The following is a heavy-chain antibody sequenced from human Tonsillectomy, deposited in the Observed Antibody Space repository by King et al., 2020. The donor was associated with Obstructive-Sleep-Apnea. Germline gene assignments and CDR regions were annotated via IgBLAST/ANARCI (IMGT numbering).Heavy chain of an antibody. CDR1: GGSISSSSYY. Sequence: QLQESGPGLVKPSETLSLTCTVSGGSISSSSYYWGWIRQPPGKGLEWIGSIYYSGSTYYNPSLKSRVTISVDTSKNQFSLKLSSVTAADTAVYYCARWGRGKTYDYVWGSYLHWGQGTLVTVSS. J-gene: IGHJ4*02. D-gene: IGHD3-16*02. V-gene: IGHV4-39*07. CDR2: IYYSGST. CDR3: ARWGRGKTYDYVWGSYLH.